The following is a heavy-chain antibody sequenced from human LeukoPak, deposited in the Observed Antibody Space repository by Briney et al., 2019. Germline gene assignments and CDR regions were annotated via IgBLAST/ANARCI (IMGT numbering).Heavy chain of an antibody. J-gene: IGHJ3*02. Sequence: ASVKVSCKASGYTLTSYGISWVRQAPGQGLEWMGWISAYNGNTNYAQKLQGRVTMTADTSTSTAYMELRSLRSDDTAVYYCARDPRIIVVVPAASTGDAFDIWGQGTMVTVSS. CDR1: GYTLTSYG. D-gene: IGHD2-2*01. CDR3: ARDPRIIVVVPAASTGDAFDI. CDR2: ISAYNGNT. V-gene: IGHV1-18*01.